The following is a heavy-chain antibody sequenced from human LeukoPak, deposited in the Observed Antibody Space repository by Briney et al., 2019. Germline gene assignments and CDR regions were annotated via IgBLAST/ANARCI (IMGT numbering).Heavy chain of an antibody. V-gene: IGHV1-18*01. CDR2: ISAYNGNT. J-gene: IGHJ4*02. D-gene: IGHD1-26*01. CDR1: GYTFTSYG. CDR3: ARDLLGGSYYEDNFDY. Sequence: ASVKVSCKASGYTFTSYGISWVRQAPGQGLEWMGWISAYNGNTNYAQKLQGRVTMTTDTSTSTAYMELRSLRSDDTAVYYCARDLLGGSYYEDNFDYWGQGTLVTVSS.